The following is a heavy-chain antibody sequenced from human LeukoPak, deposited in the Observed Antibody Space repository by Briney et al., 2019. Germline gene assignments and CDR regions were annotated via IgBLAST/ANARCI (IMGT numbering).Heavy chain of an antibody. V-gene: IGHV4-59*08. J-gene: IGHJ4*02. CDR3: ARIHRKRHGHTFPGY. CDR1: GGSISSYY. D-gene: IGHD2/OR15-2a*01. CDR2: IYYTGST. Sequence: PSETLSLTCTVSGGSISSYYWSWIRQPPGKGLEWIGYIYYTGSTNYNPSLKSRVTMSVDTSKNQLSLNLSSVTPAHTAVYYLARIHRKRHGHTFPGYLGPGTLVTVSS.